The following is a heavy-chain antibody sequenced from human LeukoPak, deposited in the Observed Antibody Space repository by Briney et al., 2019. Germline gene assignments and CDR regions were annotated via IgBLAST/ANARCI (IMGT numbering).Heavy chain of an antibody. Sequence: SETLSLTCTVSGGSISSYYWSSIRQPPGKGLEWIGYIYYSGSTNYNPSLKSRVTISVDTSKNQFSLKLSSVTAADTAVYYCARDRRGVGAAPFDYWGQGTLVTVSS. D-gene: IGHD1-26*01. CDR2: IYYSGST. CDR3: ARDRRGVGAAPFDY. J-gene: IGHJ4*02. CDR1: GGSISSYY. V-gene: IGHV4-59*01.